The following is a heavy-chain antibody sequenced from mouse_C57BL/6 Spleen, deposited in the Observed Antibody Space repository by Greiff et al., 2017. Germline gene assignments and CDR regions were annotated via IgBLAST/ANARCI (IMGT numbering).Heavy chain of an antibody. CDR1: GFTFSSYA. J-gene: IGHJ4*01. D-gene: IGHD2-1*01. Sequence: EVKVVESGEGLVKPGGSLKLSCAASGFTFSSYAMSWVRQTPEKRLEWVAYISSGGDYIYYADTVKGRFTISRDNARNTLYLQMSSLKSEDTAMYYCTRGPDFYGNYGAMDYWGQGTSVTVSS. CDR2: ISSGGDYI. CDR3: TRGPDFYGNYGAMDY. V-gene: IGHV5-9-1*02.